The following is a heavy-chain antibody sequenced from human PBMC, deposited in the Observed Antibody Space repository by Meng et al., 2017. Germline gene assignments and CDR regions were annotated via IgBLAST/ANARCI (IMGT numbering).Heavy chain of an antibody. D-gene: IGHD6-6*01. CDR1: GFTFSSYV. CDR3: ARDPAARSYYYYGMDV. Sequence: GESLKISCAASGFTFSSYVMHWVRQAPGKGLEWVAVIWYDGSNKYYADSVKGRFTISRDNSKNTLYLQMNSLRAEDTAVYYCARDPAARSYYYYGMDVWGQGTTVTVSS. CDR2: IWYDGSNK. J-gene: IGHJ6*02. V-gene: IGHV3-33*01.